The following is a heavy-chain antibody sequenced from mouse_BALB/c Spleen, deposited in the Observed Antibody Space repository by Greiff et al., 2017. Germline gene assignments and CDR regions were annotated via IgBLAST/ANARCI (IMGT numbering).Heavy chain of an antibody. D-gene: IGHD1-1*01. CDR2: ISYSGST. CDR1: GYSITSDYA. J-gene: IGHJ2*01. CDR3: ASDYYGTPFDY. V-gene: IGHV3-2*02. Sequence: EVNLVESGPGLVKPSQSLSLTCTVTGYSITSDYAWNWIRQFPGNKLEWMGYISYSGSTSYNPSLKSRISITRDTSKNQFFLQLNSVTTEDTATYYCASDYYGTPFDYWGQGTTLTVSS.